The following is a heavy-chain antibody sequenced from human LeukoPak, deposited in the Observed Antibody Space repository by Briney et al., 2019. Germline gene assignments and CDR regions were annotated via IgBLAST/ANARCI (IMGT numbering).Heavy chain of an antibody. CDR1: GYTFTSYD. J-gene: IGHJ4*02. CDR2: MNPNSGNT. Sequence: ASVKVSCKASGYTFTSYDINWVRQATGQGLEWMGWMNPNSGNTGYAQKFQGRVTITRNTSISTAYMELSSLRSEDTAVYYCAREGNIVGANGGYYFDYWGQGTLVTVSS. D-gene: IGHD1-26*01. CDR3: AREGNIVGANGGYYFDY. V-gene: IGHV1-8*01.